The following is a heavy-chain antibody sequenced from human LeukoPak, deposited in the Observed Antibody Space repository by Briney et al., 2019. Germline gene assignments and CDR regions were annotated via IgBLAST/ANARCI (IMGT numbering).Heavy chain of an antibody. D-gene: IGHD6-6*01. CDR3: ARDVSSMFPNRIDP. V-gene: IGHV4-31*03. Sequence: PSQTLSLTCSVSGDSISSRTYYWTWIRQHPEKGLEWIGYIWNSGSTNYNPALKSRVSISVDTSKNQFSLKLTSVTAADTAIYYCARDVSSMFPNRIDPWGQGILVIVSS. J-gene: IGHJ5*02. CDR1: GDSISSRTYY. CDR2: IWNSGST.